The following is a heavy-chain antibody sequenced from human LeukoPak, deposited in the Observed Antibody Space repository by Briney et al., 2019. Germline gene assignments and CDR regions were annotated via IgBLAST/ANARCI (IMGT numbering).Heavy chain of an antibody. V-gene: IGHV4-34*01. D-gene: IGHD5-18*01. J-gene: IGHJ4*02. CDR1: GGSFSGYY. CDR2: INQSGST. CDR3: ARGQKYSYGYTVTELGSGYFDY. Sequence: SETLSLTCAVYGGSFSGYYWSWIRQPPGKGLEWIGEINQSGSTNYNPSLKSRVTISVDTSKNQFSLRLNSVTAADTAVYFCARGQKYSYGYTVTELGSGYFDYWGQGTLVTVSS.